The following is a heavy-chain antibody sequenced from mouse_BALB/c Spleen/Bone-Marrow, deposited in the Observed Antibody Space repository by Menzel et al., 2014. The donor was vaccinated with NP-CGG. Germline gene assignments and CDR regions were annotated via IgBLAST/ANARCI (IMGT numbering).Heavy chain of an antibody. CDR2: INPKXGDT. J-gene: IGHJ1*01. V-gene: IGHV1-26*01. CDR3: XXXXXXXXYXDV. CDR1: GYTFTDYY. Sequence: VQLKQSGPELVKPGASMKMSCKASGYTFTDYYMKWVRQSHGKSXEXIGDINPKXGDTFYNQKFKDKATLTVDRSSNTAYMQLDSLTSEDSAAXXXXXXXXXXXYXDVWGXXTTVTVSS.